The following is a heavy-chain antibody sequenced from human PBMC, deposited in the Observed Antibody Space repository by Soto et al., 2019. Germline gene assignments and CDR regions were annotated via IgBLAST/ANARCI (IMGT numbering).Heavy chain of an antibody. Sequence: SETLSLTCAVYGGSFSGYYWSWIRQPPGKGLEWIGEINHSGSTNYNPSLKSRVTISVDTSKNQFSLKLSSVTAADTAVYYCARSQWLVFVVVWGKGTTVTVSS. CDR2: INHSGST. CDR1: GGSFSGYY. D-gene: IGHD6-19*01. J-gene: IGHJ6*04. V-gene: IGHV4-34*01. CDR3: ARSQWLVFVVV.